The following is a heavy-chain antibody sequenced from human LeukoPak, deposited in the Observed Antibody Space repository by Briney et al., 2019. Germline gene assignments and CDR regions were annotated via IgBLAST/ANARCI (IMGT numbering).Heavy chain of an antibody. CDR2: IYYSGNT. J-gene: IGHJ4*02. V-gene: IGHV4-61*03. D-gene: IGHD2-15*01. CDR3: ARPRGRMGYFDY. Sequence: SETLSLTCTVSGGSVSSGSYYWSWVRQPPGKGLEWIGYIYYSGNTNYNPSLKSRVTISVDTSKNHFSLKLTSVTAADTAVYYCARPRGRMGYFDYGGQGTLVTVSS. CDR1: GGSVSSGSYY.